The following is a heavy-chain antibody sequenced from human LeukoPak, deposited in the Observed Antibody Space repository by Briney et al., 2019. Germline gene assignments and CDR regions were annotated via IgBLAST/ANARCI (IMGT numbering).Heavy chain of an antibody. D-gene: IGHD5-24*01. CDR3: ARVGGDGYNPEGYFDY. CDR2: MNPNSGNT. CDR1: GYTFTGYY. Sequence: SVKVSFKASGYTFTGYYMHWVRQAPGQGLEWMGWMNPNSGNTGYAQKFQGRVTMTRNTSISTAYMELSSLRSEDTAVYYCARVGGDGYNPEGYFDYWGQGTLVTVSS. V-gene: IGHV1-8*02. J-gene: IGHJ4*02.